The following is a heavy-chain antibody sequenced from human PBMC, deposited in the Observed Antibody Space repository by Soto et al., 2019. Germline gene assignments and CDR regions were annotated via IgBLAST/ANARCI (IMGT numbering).Heavy chain of an antibody. CDR3: ARARKLLWFGELGSDAFDI. Sequence: GASVKVSCKASGYTFTSYAMHWVRQAPGQRLEWMGWINAGNGNTKYSQKFQGRVTITRDTSASTAYMELSSLRSEDTAVYYCARARKLLWFGELGSDAFDIWGQGTMVTVSS. J-gene: IGHJ3*02. CDR2: INAGNGNT. V-gene: IGHV1-3*01. CDR1: GYTFTSYA. D-gene: IGHD3-10*01.